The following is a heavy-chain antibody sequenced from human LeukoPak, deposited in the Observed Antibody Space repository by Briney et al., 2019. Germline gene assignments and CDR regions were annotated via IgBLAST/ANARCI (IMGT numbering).Heavy chain of an antibody. CDR1: SGSISTSNYY. V-gene: IGHV4-39*07. Sequence: PSETLSLTCTVSSGSISTSNYYWGWVRQPPGKALEWIGNIFYSGSTYYSPSLKSRVTISLDTSRNQFSLKLSSVTAADTAVYYCARTIAVAAAAGRVYFDYWGQGTLVTVSS. J-gene: IGHJ4*02. CDR3: ARTIAVAAAAGRVYFDY. CDR2: IFYSGST. D-gene: IGHD6-19*01.